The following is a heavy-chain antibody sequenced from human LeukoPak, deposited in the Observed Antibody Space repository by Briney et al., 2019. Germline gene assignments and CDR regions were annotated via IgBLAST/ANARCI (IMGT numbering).Heavy chain of an antibody. D-gene: IGHD3-9*01. Sequence: PGGSLRLSCAASGFTFSDYHMTWIRQAPGKGLEWVSYISGSSIYTRYADSVKGRFTISRDNAKNSLYLQMNSLRAEDTALYYCARTGYANNWFDPWGQGTLVTVSS. CDR2: ISGSSIYT. J-gene: IGHJ5*02. V-gene: IGHV3-11*03. CDR3: ARTGYANNWFDP. CDR1: GFTFSDYH.